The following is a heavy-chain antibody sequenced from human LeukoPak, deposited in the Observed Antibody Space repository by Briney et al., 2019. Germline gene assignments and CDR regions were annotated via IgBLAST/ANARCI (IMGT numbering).Heavy chain of an antibody. Sequence: SQTLSLTCALSGDRVSSNSAAWNWIRQSPSRGLEWLARTYYRAKWYNDYVVSVKSRITIKPDTSNNQFYLQLNSVPPEDTAVYYCAREGAAGTSYYYMDVWGKGTTVSVSS. J-gene: IGHJ6*03. CDR2: TYYRAKWYN. CDR1: GDRVSSNSAA. CDR3: AREGAAGTSYYYMDV. V-gene: IGHV6-1*01. D-gene: IGHD6-13*01.